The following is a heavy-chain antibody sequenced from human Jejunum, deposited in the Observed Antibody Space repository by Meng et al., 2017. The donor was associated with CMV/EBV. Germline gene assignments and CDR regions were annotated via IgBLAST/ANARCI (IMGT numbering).Heavy chain of an antibody. CDR3: ARGPGASTREGFDH. Sequence: QVQLQESGPGLVKPSETLSLTCTVSGGSVNNYYWSWIRQSAGKGLEWIGRFYSSDTYNYHPSLDSRVTMSLDTSKNQFSLNLRSVTAADTATYYCARGPGASTREGFDHWGLGTLVTVSS. V-gene: IGHV4-4*07. D-gene: IGHD1-26*01. J-gene: IGHJ4*02. CDR1: GGSVNNYY. CDR2: FYSSDTY.